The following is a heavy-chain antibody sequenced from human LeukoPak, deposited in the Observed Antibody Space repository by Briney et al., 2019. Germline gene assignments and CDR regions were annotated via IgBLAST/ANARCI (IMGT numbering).Heavy chain of an antibody. CDR1: GASISNYY. CDR3: ARLGSYHDF. V-gene: IGHV4-4*09. D-gene: IGHD1-26*01. J-gene: IGHJ4*02. CDR2: IHSSGGS. Sequence: PSETLSLTCTVSGASISNYYWSWIRQTPEKGLEGVGHIHSSGGSSYYPSLKSRLTLSIDTSRNQLSLKLPSVTAADTAVYFCARLGSYHDFWGQGALVTVSS.